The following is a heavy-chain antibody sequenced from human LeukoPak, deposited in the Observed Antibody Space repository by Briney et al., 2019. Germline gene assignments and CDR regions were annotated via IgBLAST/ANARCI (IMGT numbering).Heavy chain of an antibody. Sequence: GGSLRLSCAASDFTFNNYRMHWVRQAPGKGLAWVSDISNDGRTTTYGDSVKGRFTISRDIAKNTLYLQMNSLRGEGTAVYYCAREALPGGFDIWGQGTVVTVSS. D-gene: IGHD4-23*01. J-gene: IGHJ3*02. CDR1: DFTFNNYR. V-gene: IGHV3-74*03. CDR3: AREALPGGFDI. CDR2: ISNDGRTT.